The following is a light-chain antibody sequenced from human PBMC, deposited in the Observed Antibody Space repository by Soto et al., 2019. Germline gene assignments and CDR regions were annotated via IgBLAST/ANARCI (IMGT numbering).Light chain of an antibody. V-gene: IGKV3-11*01. J-gene: IGKJ1*01. Sequence: EIVLTQSPATLSFSPGERATLSCSASQTVGNFLGWYQQKPGQAPRLLIYDTSTRHTGIPAKFSGSGSGTDFTLTISTLEPEDFAVYYCQHRDNWLWTFGQGTKVEIK. CDR3: QHRDNWLWT. CDR2: DTS. CDR1: QTVGNF.